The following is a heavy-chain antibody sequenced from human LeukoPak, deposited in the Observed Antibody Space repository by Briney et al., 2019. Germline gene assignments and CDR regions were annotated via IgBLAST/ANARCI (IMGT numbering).Heavy chain of an antibody. D-gene: IGHD2/OR15-2a*01. CDR1: EYTLTTNS. V-gene: IGHV5-51*01. J-gene: IGHJ4*02. CDR3: ARSRTPTTWFDY. CDR2: IYPGDSDS. Sequence: GEPLNISFKPPEYTLTTNSIAWAPQIPGKGLKWMGIIYPGDSDSRYSPSFQGQVTISADKSISTAYLQWRSLKASDTDMYYCARSRTPTTWFDYWGQGTLVTVSS.